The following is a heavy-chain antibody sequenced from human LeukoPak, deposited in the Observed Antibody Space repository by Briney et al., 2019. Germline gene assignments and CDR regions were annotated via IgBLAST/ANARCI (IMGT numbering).Heavy chain of an antibody. V-gene: IGHV3-11*04. D-gene: IGHD3-22*01. J-gene: IGHJ5*02. CDR3: AREVYDSSGHAWFDP. CDR2: ISSSGSTI. CDR1: GFTFDDYA. Sequence: GSLRLSCAASGFTFDDYAMHWIRQAPGKGLEWVSYISSSGSTIYYADSVKGRFTISRDNAKNSLYLQMNSLRAEDTAVYYCAREVYDSSGHAWFDPWGQGTLVTVSS.